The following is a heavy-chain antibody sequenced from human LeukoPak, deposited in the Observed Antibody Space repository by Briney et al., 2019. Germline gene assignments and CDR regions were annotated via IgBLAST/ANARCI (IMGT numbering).Heavy chain of an antibody. CDR2: ISGSGGST. CDR3: AELGITMIGGV. D-gene: IGHD3-10*02. Sequence: GGTLRLSCAASGFTFSSYGMSWVRQAPGKGLEWVSAISGSGGSTYYADSVKGRFNISRDNSKNTLYLQMNSLRAEDTAVYYCAELGITMIGGVWGKGTTVTISS. V-gene: IGHV3-23*01. CDR1: GFTFSSYG. J-gene: IGHJ6*04.